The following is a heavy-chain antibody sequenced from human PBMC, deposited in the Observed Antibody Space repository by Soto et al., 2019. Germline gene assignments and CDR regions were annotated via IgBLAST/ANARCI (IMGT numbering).Heavy chain of an antibody. Sequence: EVQLVESGGGLVQPGTSLRLSCAASGFTFDEFAMHWVRQVSGQGLGWVSGINWQSDNKGYADSVKGRFTVSKDNAKNYLYLQMKSLKTEDSAVYYCEKATGYCSGGSCSDLGYFDCWGKGTLVTVSS. J-gene: IGHJ4*02. CDR3: EKATGYCSGGSCSDLGYFDC. D-gene: IGHD2-15*01. CDR2: INWQSDNK. V-gene: IGHV3-9*01. CDR1: GFTFDEFA.